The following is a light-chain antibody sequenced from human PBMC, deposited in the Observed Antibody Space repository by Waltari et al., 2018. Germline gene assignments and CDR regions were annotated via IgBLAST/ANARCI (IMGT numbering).Light chain of an antibody. J-gene: IGKJ4*01. Sequence: EIVLTQSPATLSLSPGERATLSCRASQSVSTYLALYQQRTGQPPRLLIYDSSSRATGIPARFSGSGSETDFTLTISSLEPEDFAVYYCQQRYKWPLTFGGGSKVEI. CDR3: QQRYKWPLT. V-gene: IGKV3-11*01. CDR2: DSS. CDR1: QSVSTY.